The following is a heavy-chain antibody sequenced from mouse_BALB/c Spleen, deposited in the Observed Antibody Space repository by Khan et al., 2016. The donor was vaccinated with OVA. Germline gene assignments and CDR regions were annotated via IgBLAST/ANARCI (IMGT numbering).Heavy chain of an antibody. J-gene: IGHJ3*01. CDR2: INPSNGYT. CDR1: GYTFTTYT. D-gene: IGHD2-14*01. V-gene: IGHV1-4*01. CDR3: AREGAYYRSDGWFSY. Sequence: QVQLKQSGAELARPGASVKMSCKASGYTFTTYTMHWVKQRPGQGLEWIGYINPSNGYTNYNQKFKDKSTLTADKSSSTAYMQLSSLTSDYSAVYYCAREGAYYRSDGWFSYWGQGTPVTVSA.